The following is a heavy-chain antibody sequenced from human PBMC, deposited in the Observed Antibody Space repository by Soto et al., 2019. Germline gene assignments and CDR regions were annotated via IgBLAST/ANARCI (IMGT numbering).Heavy chain of an antibody. CDR1: GGTFSSYA. Sequence: QVQLVQSGAEVKKPGSSVKVSCKASGGTFSSYAISWVRQAPGQGLEWMGGIIPIFGKANYAQKFQGRITITEDESTSTAYMELSSLKSEDTDVYYCARRRGIVATIRPDFDYWGQGTLVTVSS. CDR3: ARRRGIVATIRPDFDY. CDR2: IIPIFGKA. V-gene: IGHV1-69*01. D-gene: IGHD5-12*01. J-gene: IGHJ4*02.